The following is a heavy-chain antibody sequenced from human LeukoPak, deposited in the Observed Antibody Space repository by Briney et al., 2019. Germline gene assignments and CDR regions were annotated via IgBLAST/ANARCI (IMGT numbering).Heavy chain of an antibody. CDR2: INHSGST. V-gene: IGHV4-34*01. D-gene: IGHD3-10*01. J-gene: IGHJ4*02. CDR3: AREDMVRGVLDY. CDR1: GGPFSGYY. Sequence: SETLSLTCAVYGGPFSGYYWSWIRQPPGKGLEWIGEINHSGSTNYNPSLKSRVTISVDTSKNQFSLKLSSVTAADTAVYYCAREDMVRGVLDYWGQGTLVTVSS.